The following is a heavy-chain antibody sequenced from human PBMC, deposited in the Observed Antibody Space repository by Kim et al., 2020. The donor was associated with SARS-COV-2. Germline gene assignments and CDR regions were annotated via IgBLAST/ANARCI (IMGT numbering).Heavy chain of an antibody. CDR1: GYTFTSYG. Sequence: ASVKVSCKASGYTFTSYGISWVRQAPGQGLEWMGWISAYNGNTNYAQKLQGRVTMTTDTSTSTAYMELRSLRSDDTAVYYCASLYYDSSGYYGYYGMDVWGQGTTVTVSS. J-gene: IGHJ6*02. CDR3: ASLYYDSSGYYGYYGMDV. CDR2: ISAYNGNT. V-gene: IGHV1-18*01. D-gene: IGHD3-22*01.